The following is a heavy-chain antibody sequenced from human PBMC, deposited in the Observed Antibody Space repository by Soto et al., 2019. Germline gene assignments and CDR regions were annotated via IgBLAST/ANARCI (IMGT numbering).Heavy chain of an antibody. CDR3: ARAYYDSSCYYRIDY. Sequence: PSETLSLTCTVSGGSISSYYWSWIRQPPGKGLEWIGYIYYSGSTNYNPSLKSRVTISVDTSKNQFSLKLSSVTAADTAVYYCARAYYDSSCYYRIDYWGQGTLVTVSS. J-gene: IGHJ4*02. CDR2: IYYSGST. CDR1: GGSISSYY. V-gene: IGHV4-59*01. D-gene: IGHD3-22*01.